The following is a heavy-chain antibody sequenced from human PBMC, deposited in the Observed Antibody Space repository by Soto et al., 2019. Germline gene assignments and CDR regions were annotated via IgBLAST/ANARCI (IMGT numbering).Heavy chain of an antibody. D-gene: IGHD4-17*01. J-gene: IGHJ4*02. Sequence: EVQLVESGGGLVQPGGSLRLSCAASGFTFSSYSMNWVRQAPGKGLEWVSYISSGSSTINYADSVKGRFTISRENAKNSLYLQMNSLRVEDTAVYYCARTPTTVAASLTYGWGQGTLVTVSS. V-gene: IGHV3-48*01. CDR1: GFTFSSYS. CDR3: ARTPTTVAASLTYG. CDR2: ISSGSSTI.